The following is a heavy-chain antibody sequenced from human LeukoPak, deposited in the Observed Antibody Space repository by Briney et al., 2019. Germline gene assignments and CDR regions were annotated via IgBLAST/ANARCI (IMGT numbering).Heavy chain of an antibody. CDR3: TRDSDSSRYTIDY. D-gene: IGHD3-22*01. Sequence: PGGSLRLSCAASGFTFSNYWMHWVRRAPGKGLVWVSRINSDGSSTSRADSVKGRFTISRDNAKNTLYLQMNSLRAEDTAVYYCTRDSDSSRYTIDYWGQGALVTVSS. CDR1: GFTFSNYW. CDR2: INSDGSST. J-gene: IGHJ4*02. V-gene: IGHV3-74*01.